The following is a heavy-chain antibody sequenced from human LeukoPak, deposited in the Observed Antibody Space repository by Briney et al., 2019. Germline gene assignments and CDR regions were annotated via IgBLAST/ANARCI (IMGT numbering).Heavy chain of an antibody. Sequence: GGTLRLSCAASGFTFSSYGMSWVRQAPGKGLEWVSAISGSGGSTYYADSVKGRFTISRDNAKYSLYLQMNSLRAEDTAVYYCARNSLEGAAADFDYWGQGTLVTVSS. V-gene: IGHV3-23*01. J-gene: IGHJ4*02. CDR3: ARNSLEGAAADFDY. D-gene: IGHD6-13*01. CDR2: ISGSGGST. CDR1: GFTFSSYG.